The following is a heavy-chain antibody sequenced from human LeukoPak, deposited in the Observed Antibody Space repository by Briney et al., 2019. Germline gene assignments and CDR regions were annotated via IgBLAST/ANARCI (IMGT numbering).Heavy chain of an antibody. V-gene: IGHV4-59*01. CDR3: ARAYCSGGSCYGY. CDR1: GGSISSYY. D-gene: IGHD2-15*01. J-gene: IGHJ4*02. CDR2: IYYSGST. Sequence: SETLSLTCTVSGGSISSYYWSWIRQPPGEGLEWIGYIYYSGSTNYNPSLKSRVTISVDTSKNQFSLKLSSVTAADTAVYYCARAYCSGGSCYGYWGQGTLVTVSS.